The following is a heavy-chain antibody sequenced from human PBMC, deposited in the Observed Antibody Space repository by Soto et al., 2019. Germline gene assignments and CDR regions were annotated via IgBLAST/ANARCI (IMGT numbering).Heavy chain of an antibody. CDR2: SSYNGGT. V-gene: IGHV4-39*01. D-gene: IGHD1-1*01. CDR3: ARHRIEVVWRGFDY. Sequence: SETLSLTCTVFTDSNNFSNSYWGWIRQPPGEGLQWIGSSSYNGGTFFNPSLKGRVDISIDASKRQSSLQVTSVTAADSAVYYCARHRIEVVWRGFDYWGQGRPGTVSS. J-gene: IGHJ4*02. CDR1: TDSNNFSNSY.